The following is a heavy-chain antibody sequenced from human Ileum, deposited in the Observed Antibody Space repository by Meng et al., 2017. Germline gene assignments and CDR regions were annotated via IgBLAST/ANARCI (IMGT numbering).Heavy chain of an antibody. V-gene: IGHV4-61*01. CDR2: VFDSGTT. CDR3: ATDVYGDGLAYLDH. CDR1: GGSVTGRSYY. D-gene: IGHD4-17*01. Sequence: QVQLTESGPGLVGPSETLSLTCAVSGGSVTGRSYYWTWIRQPPGKGLEWIGYVFDSGTTKYNPSLSSRVSISSDTSQNQFSLKLTSLTTADTAVYYCATDVYGDGLAYLDHWGQGSLVTVSS. J-gene: IGHJ4*02.